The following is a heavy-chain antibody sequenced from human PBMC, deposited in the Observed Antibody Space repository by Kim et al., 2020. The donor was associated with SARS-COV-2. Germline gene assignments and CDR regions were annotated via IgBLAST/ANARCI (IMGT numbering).Heavy chain of an antibody. V-gene: IGHV4-59*01. CDR1: GGSISSYY. D-gene: IGHD3-10*01. J-gene: IGHJ6*02. CDR2: ICYSGST. CDR3: ARDLGRDGSGSYRGGYYYYGMDV. Sequence: SETLSLTCTVSGGSISSYYWSWIRQPPGKGLEWSGYICYSGSTNYNPSLKSRVTISVDTSKNQFSLKLSSVTAADTAVYYCARDLGRDGSGSYRGGYYYYGMDVWGQGTTVTVSS.